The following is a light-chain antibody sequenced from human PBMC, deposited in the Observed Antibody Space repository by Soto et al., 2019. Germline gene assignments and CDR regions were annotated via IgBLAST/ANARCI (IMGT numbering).Light chain of an antibody. CDR3: CSYASTVAV. J-gene: IGLJ2*01. CDR1: SSDVGVYKF. CDR2: DVN. Sequence: QSALTQPPSVSGSPGQSVAISCTGLSSDVGVYKFVSWYQQRPGKAPKLIIYDVNKCPSGIPDRFSGSKSGDTASLTISGLRAEDEADYYCCSYASTVAVFGGGTKVTVL. V-gene: IGLV2-11*01.